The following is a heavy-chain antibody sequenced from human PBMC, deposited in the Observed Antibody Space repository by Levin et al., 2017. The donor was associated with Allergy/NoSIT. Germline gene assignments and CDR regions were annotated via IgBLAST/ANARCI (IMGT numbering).Heavy chain of an antibody. CDR3: AGARGGLYWFDP. CDR2: IHSDGTT. Sequence: GESLKISCAVSGLTINGLYMTWVRQAPGKGLEWVSIIHSDGTTHYADSVKGRFTISRDNFQNTVFLQLNSLRVDDTAMYYCAGARGGLYWFDPWGQGTLVTVSS. CDR1: GLTINGLY. V-gene: IGHV3-53*01. J-gene: IGHJ5*02. D-gene: IGHD3-16*01.